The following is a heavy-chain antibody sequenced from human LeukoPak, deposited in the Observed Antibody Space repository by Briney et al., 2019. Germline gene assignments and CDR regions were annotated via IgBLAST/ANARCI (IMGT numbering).Heavy chain of an antibody. CDR3: ARVPETTEYYYYYGMDV. CDR2: IWYDGSNK. V-gene: IGHV3-33*01. J-gene: IGHJ6*02. D-gene: IGHD4-17*01. Sequence: GGSLRLSCAASGFTFSSYGMHWVRQAPGKGLGWVAVIWYDGSNKYYADSVKGRFTISRDNSKNTLYLQMNSLRAEDTAVYYCARVPETTEYYYYYGMDVWGQGTTVTVSS. CDR1: GFTFSSYG.